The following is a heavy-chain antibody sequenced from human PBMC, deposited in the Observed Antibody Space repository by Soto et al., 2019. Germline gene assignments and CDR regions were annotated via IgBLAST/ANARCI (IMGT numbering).Heavy chain of an antibody. CDR3: AKDRDDSGTTQGGMDV. CDR1: PFTFTDYA. D-gene: IGHD3-10*01. V-gene: IGHV3-23*01. Sequence: EVQLLESGGGLVQPGGSLRLSCAASPFTFTDYAMSWVRQAPGKGLEWVSAISGSGGTTYYADSVKGRFTISRDNPKNTLYLHMNSLRAEDTAVYYCAKDRDDSGTTQGGMDVWGQGTTVTVSS. CDR2: ISGSGGTT. J-gene: IGHJ6*02.